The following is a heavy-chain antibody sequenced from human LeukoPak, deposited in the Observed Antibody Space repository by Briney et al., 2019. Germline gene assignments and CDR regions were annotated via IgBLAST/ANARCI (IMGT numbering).Heavy chain of an antibody. V-gene: IGHV3-66*01. J-gene: IGHJ4*02. CDR1: GFTVSSNY. CDR3: ARGGFLEWLLVGDY. D-gene: IGHD3-3*01. Sequence: GGSLRLSCAASGFTVSSNYMSWVRQAPGMGLEWVSVIYSGGSTYYADSVKGRFTISRDNSKNTLYLQMNSLRAEDTAVYYCARGGFLEWLLVGDYWGQGTLVTVSS. CDR2: IYSGGST.